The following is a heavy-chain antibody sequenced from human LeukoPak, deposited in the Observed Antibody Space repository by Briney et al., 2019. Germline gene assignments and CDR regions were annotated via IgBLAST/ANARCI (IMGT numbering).Heavy chain of an antibody. V-gene: IGHV1-18*01. CDR1: GYTFTRFG. J-gene: IGHJ4*02. CDR2: ISAYNGNT. Sequence: ASVKVSCKASGYTFTRFGISWVRQAPGQGLEWMGWISAYNGNTNYAQKLQGRVTVTRDTSTSTVHMELSGLRSEDTAVYYCARDQEGFDYWGQGTLVTVSS. CDR3: ARDQEGFDY.